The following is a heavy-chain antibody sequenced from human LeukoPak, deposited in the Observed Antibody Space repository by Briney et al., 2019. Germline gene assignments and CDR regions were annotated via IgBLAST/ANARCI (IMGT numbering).Heavy chain of an antibody. CDR3: AKGEYSSSWYSYYYYYGMDV. V-gene: IGHV3-23*01. Sequence: GGSLRLSCAASGFTFSSYAMSWVRQAPGKGLEWVSAISGSGGSTYYADSVKGRFTISRDNSKNTLYLQMISLRAEDTAVYYCAKGEYSSSWYSYYYYYGMDVRGQGTTVTVSS. D-gene: IGHD6-13*01. CDR1: GFTFSSYA. CDR2: ISGSGGST. J-gene: IGHJ6*02.